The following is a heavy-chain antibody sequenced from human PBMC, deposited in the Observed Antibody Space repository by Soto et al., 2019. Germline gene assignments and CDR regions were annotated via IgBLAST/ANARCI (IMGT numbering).Heavy chain of an antibody. V-gene: IGHV3-7*01. CDR3: ATEVWVYYDFWSGYSDY. J-gene: IGHJ4*02. Sequence: ESGGGLVQPGGSLRLSCAASGFTFSSYWMSWVRQAPGKGLEWVANIKEDGSDMYYVDSVKGRFTISRDNAKNSLYLQMNSLRAEDTAVYYCATEVWVYYDFWSGYSDYWGQGTRVTGSS. CDR2: IKEDGSDM. D-gene: IGHD3-3*01. CDR1: GFTFSSYW.